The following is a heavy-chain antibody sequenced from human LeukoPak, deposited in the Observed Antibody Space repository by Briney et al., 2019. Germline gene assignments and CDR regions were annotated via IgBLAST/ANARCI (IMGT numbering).Heavy chain of an antibody. CDR3: AKGTTVTRIYYFDY. CDR2: ISGSGGST. D-gene: IGHD4-17*01. CDR1: GFSFSSYA. V-gene: IGHV3-23*01. J-gene: IGHJ4*02. Sequence: RGSLRLSCAAAGFSFSSYAMSWVRQAPGKGLEWVSVISGSGGSTYYTDSVKGRFTISRDNSKNTLYVHMNSLRAEDTALYYCAKGTTVTRIYYFDYWGQGTLVTVSS.